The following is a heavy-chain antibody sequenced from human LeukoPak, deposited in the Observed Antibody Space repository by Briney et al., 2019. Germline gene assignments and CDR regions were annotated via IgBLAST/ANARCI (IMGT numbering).Heavy chain of an antibody. CDR3: ARDSSRRPQKYDIATSFSTEN. D-gene: IGHD3-9*01. V-gene: IGHV1-2*02. J-gene: IGHJ4*02. CDR2: INPKIGGT. CDR1: GYTFTDYY. Sequence: GASVTVSCKPSGYTFTDYYIHWVRQAPGQGLESMGWINPKIGGTNYAPRFQGRVSMTSDTSITTAYMQLRRVTSDDTAVYYCARDSSRRPQKYDIATSFSTENWGQGTLVAVSS.